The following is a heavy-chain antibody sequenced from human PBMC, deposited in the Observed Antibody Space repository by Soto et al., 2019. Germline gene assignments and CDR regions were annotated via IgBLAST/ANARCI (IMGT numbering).Heavy chain of an antibody. CDR3: AKDPESGSYPDY. J-gene: IGHJ4*02. V-gene: IGHV3-30*18. CDR2: ISYDGSNK. Sequence: QVQLVESGGGVVQSGRSLRLSCAASGFTFSSYGMHWVRQAPGKGLEWVAVISYDGSNKYYADSVKGRFTISRDNSKNTLYLQMNSLRAEDTAVYYCAKDPESGSYPDYWGQGTLVTVSS. CDR1: GFTFSSYG. D-gene: IGHD1-26*01.